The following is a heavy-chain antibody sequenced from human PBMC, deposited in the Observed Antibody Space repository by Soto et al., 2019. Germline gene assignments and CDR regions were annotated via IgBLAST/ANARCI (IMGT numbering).Heavy chain of an antibody. CDR3: ARKGVAFDY. V-gene: IGHV3-48*02. Sequence: GGSLRLSCAASGFTFSSYSMNWVRQAPGKGLEWISYISTTSSSIYYADSVKGRFTISRDNAKNSLFLQMNGLRDEDTAVYYCARKGVAFDYWGQGALVTVYS. CDR2: ISTTSSSI. J-gene: IGHJ4*02. CDR1: GFTFSSYS. D-gene: IGHD3-3*01.